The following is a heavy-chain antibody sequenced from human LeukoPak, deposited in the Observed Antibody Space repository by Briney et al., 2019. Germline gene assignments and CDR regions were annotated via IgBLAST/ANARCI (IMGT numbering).Heavy chain of an antibody. D-gene: IGHD6-19*01. CDR2: ISWNSGSI. CDR1: GFTFDDYA. CDR3: AKAVAGTDVESDGMDV. J-gene: IGHJ6*02. V-gene: IGHV3-9*01. Sequence: GGSLRLSCAASGFTFDDYAMHWVRQAPGKGLEWVSGISWNSGSIGYADSVKGRFTISRDNAKNSLYLQMNSLRAEDTALYYCAKAVAGTDVESDGMDVWGQGTTVTVSS.